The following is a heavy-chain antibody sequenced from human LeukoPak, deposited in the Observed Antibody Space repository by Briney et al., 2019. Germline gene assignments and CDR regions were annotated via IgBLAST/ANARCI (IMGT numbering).Heavy chain of an antibody. CDR3: AKTYYYGSGSYGVDWFDP. V-gene: IGHV3-23*01. J-gene: IGHJ5*02. CDR1: GFTFSSYA. CDR2: ISGSGGST. Sequence: PGASLRLSCAASGFTFSSYAMSWVRQAPGKGLEWVSAISGSGGSTYYADSVKGRFTISRDNSKNTLYLQMNSLRAEDTAVYYCAKTYYYGSGSYGVDWFDPWGQGTLVTVSS. D-gene: IGHD3-10*01.